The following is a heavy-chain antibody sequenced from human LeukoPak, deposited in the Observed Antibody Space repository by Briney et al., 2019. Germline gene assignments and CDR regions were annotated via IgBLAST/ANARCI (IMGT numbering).Heavy chain of an antibody. CDR3: AREGYYGSGSPPSLYFDY. Sequence: GSLRLSCAASGFTFSSYWMHWVRQAPGKGLEWVAVTSSDLNVKLYADSVKGRFTISRDNSRSTLYLQMNSLRPEDTAIYYCAREGYYGSGSPPSLYFDYWGQGTLVTVSS. D-gene: IGHD3-10*01. CDR1: GFTFSSYW. J-gene: IGHJ4*02. V-gene: IGHV3-30*03. CDR2: TSSDLNVK.